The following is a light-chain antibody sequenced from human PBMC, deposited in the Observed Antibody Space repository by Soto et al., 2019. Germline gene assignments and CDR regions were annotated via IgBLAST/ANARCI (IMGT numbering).Light chain of an antibody. J-gene: IGKJ4*01. Sequence: EIVLTQSPATLSLSPGERATLSCRASQSVSSYLAWYQQKPGQAPRLLIYDASNRATGIPARFSGSGSGTDFTLTISSPEPEEFAVYYCQQRSNGPLTFGGGTKWISN. CDR1: QSVSSY. V-gene: IGKV3-11*01. CDR3: QQRSNGPLT. CDR2: DAS.